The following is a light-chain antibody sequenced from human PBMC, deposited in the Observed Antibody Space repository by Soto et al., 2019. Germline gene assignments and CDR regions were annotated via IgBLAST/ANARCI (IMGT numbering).Light chain of an antibody. CDR3: QQYNNWPQT. CDR1: QSVSSN. CDR2: GAS. Sequence: EIVMTQSPATLSVSPGERATLSCRASQSVSSNLAWYQQKPGQAPRLLIYGASTRATGIPARFSGSGSGTEVPLTISSLQSEDFAVYYCQQYNNWPQTFGQGTKVEIK. V-gene: IGKV3-15*01. J-gene: IGKJ1*01.